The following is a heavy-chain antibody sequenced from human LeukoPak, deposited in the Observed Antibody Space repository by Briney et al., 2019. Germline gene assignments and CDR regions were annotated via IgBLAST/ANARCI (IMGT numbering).Heavy chain of an antibody. D-gene: IGHD6-13*01. Sequence: GESLKISCKDSGYSFTSYWIGWVRQMPGKGLEWMGIIYPGDSDTRYSPSFQGQVTISADKSISTAYLQWSSLKASDTAMYYCARRVAAAGTVFDYWGQGTLVTVSS. J-gene: IGHJ4*02. CDR2: IYPGDSDT. CDR3: ARRVAAAGTVFDY. V-gene: IGHV5-51*01. CDR1: GYSFTSYW.